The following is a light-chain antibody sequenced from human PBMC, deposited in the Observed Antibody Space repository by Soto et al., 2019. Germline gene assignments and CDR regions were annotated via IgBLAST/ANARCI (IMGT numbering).Light chain of an antibody. V-gene: IGKV3-15*01. Sequence: EIVLTQSPGTLSLSPGERATLSCRASQSVSSNLAWYQQKPGQTPRLLIYGASNRATGFPARFSGSGSGTEFTLTISSLQSEDFAVYYCQQYNSWPLTFGGGTKVDIK. CDR3: QQYNSWPLT. J-gene: IGKJ4*01. CDR1: QSVSSN. CDR2: GAS.